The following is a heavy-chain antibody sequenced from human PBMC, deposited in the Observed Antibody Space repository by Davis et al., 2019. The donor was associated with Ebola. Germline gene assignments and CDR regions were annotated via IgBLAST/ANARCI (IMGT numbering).Heavy chain of an antibody. CDR3: AKGVVGGTFDY. CDR2: ISGSGGTT. V-gene: IGHV3-23*01. CDR1: GFTFSGSA. J-gene: IGHJ4*02. D-gene: IGHD1-26*01. Sequence: GESLKISCAASGFTFSGSAMHWVRQAPGKGLEWVSAISGSGGTTHYADSVKGRLTISRDNAKNTLFLQVNSLRAEDTAVYYCAKGVVGGTFDYWGQGTLVTVSS.